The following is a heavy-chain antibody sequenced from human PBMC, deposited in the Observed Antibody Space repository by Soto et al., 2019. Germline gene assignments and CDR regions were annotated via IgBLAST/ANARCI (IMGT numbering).Heavy chain of an antibody. CDR1: GFTFSSYA. CDR3: AKVSWNYVSLGRFDY. V-gene: IGHV3-23*01. J-gene: IGHJ4*02. D-gene: IGHD1-7*01. Sequence: EVQLLESGGGLVQPGGSLRLSCAASGFTFSSYAMSWVRQAPGKGLEWVSAISGSGGSAYYADSVKGRFTISRDNSKNTLYLQMNSLRAEDTAVYYCAKVSWNYVSLGRFDYWGQGTLVTVSS. CDR2: ISGSGGSA.